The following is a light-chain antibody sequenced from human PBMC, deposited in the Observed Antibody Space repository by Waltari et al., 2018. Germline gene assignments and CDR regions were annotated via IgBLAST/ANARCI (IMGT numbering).Light chain of an antibody. J-gene: IGLJ1*01. Sequence: QSALTQPASVSGSPGQSITISCTGTSSDIGGSDYVSWYQQPPGKAPKLLIYEVTNRPSGFSNRFSGSKSDNTASLAISGLQPEDEADYYCSSYTRRNTPSSVFGTGTQVTVL. CDR3: SSYTRRNTPSSV. CDR1: SSDIGGSDY. CDR2: EVT. V-gene: IGLV2-14*01.